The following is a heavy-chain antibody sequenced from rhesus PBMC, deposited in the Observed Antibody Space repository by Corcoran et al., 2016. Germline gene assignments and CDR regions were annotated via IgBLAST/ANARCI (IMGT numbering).Heavy chain of an antibody. J-gene: IGHJ5-2*02. Sequence: QVQLQESGPGLVKPSETLSLTCAVSGASISSYWWSWIRQPPGKGLEWIGEINGNSGNTYSTPSLKSRVTISKDASKIQFSLKLSSVTAADTAVYYCATGGSYFYNSLDVWGRGVLVTVSS. D-gene: IGHD3-16*01. CDR1: GASISSYW. V-gene: IGHV4-80*01. CDR2: INGNSGNT. CDR3: ATGGSYFYNSLDV.